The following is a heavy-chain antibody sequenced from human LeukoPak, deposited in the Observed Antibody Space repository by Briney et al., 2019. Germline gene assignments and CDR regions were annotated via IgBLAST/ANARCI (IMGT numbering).Heavy chain of an antibody. D-gene: IGHD4-17*01. CDR2: IDWDDNK. CDR3: ARYLYGDSASYFDY. J-gene: IGHJ4*02. V-gene: IGHV2-70*01. Sequence: FGPALVKPTQALTLTCTFSGFSLSTSGMCVSWIRQPPGKALEWLALIDWDDNKYYNASLGTRLAISKDTSKNQVVLTMTNMDPVDTATYFCARYLYGDSASYFDYWGQGSLVIVSS. CDR1: GFSLSTSGMC.